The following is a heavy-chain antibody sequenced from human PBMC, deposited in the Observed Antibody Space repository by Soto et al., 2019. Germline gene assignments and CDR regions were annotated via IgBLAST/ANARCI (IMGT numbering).Heavy chain of an antibody. CDR3: ARCVHTSXLWLPNFDY. V-gene: IGHV4-34*01. D-gene: IGHD5-18*01. Sequence: SETLSLTCAVYGGSFSGYYWSWIRQPPRKGLEWIGEINHSGSTNYNPSLKSRVTISVDTSKNQFSLKLSSVTAADTAVYYCARCVHTSXLWLPNFDYWGNGTLVTVAS. CDR2: INHSGST. CDR1: GGSFSGYY. J-gene: IGHJ4*01.